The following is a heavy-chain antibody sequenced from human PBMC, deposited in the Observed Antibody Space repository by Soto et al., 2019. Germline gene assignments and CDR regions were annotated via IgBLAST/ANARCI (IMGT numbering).Heavy chain of an antibody. CDR1: GGIFSTYA. CDR3: ARDRDDYGSGNYYNRIDF. J-gene: IGHJ4*02. V-gene: IGHV1-69*01. Sequence: QVQLVQSGAEVKKPGSSVKVSCKASGGIFSTYAISWLRQAPGQGLEWMGGIIPLFGTPNYALRFQGRVTITVDESTSTAYMELSRLISEDTAVYYCARDRDDYGSGNYYNRIDFWGQGTLVTVSS. D-gene: IGHD3-10*01. CDR2: IIPLFGTP.